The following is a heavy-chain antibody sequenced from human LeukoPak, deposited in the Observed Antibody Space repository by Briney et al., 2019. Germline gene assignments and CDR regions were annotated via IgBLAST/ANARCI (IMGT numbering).Heavy chain of an antibody. Sequence: SETLSLTCTVSGGSISSYYWSWIRQPPGKGLEWIGYIYYSGSTNYNPSLKSLVTISVDTSKNQFSLKLSSVTAADTAVYYCARIWGGYSYAYGFDAFDIWGQGTMVTVSS. J-gene: IGHJ3*02. CDR2: IYYSGST. CDR3: ARIWGGYSYAYGFDAFDI. CDR1: GGSISSYY. D-gene: IGHD5-18*01. V-gene: IGHV4-59*08.